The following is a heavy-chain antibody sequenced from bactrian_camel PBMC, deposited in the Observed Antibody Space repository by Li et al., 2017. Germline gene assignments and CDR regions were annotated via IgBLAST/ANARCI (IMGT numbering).Heavy chain of an antibody. CDR3: AASVPGPYDYCTSARTRPTEYTY. Sequence: HVQLVESGGGSVQAGGSQRLSCVASGYTLPMNMGWFRRLPGQEREGVAGIDMYGKTTYAASVKGRFTISRDNAKNTLHLQMNNLIPEDTAMYYCAASVPGPYDYCTSARTRPTEYTYWGQGTQVTVS. J-gene: IGHJ4*01. CDR1: GYTLPMN. D-gene: IGHD3*01. CDR2: IDMYGKT. V-gene: IGHV3S53*01.